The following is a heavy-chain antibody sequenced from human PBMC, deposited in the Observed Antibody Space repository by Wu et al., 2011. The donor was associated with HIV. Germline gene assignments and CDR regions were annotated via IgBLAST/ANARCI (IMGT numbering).Heavy chain of an antibody. V-gene: IGHV1-2*02. J-gene: IGHJ5*02. CDR1: GYTFTGYY. Sequence: QVQLVQSGAEVKKPGASVKVXCKASGYTFTGYYMHWVRQAPGQGLEWMGWINPNSGGTNYAQKFQGRVTMTRDTSISTAYMELSRLRSDDTAVYYCARDPTPGYCSSTSCSPGGWFDPWGQGTLVTVSS. CDR3: ARDPTPGYCSSTSCSPGGWFDP. CDR2: INPNSGGT. D-gene: IGHD2-2*01.